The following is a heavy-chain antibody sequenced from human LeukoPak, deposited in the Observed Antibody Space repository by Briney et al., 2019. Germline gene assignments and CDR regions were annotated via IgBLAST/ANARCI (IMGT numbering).Heavy chain of an antibody. V-gene: IGHV3-49*04. CDR1: GFNFGDYS. D-gene: IGHD3-22*01. CDR3: TRTPVVSHYWYFDL. CDR2: LSSKAYLWTT. J-gene: IGHJ2*01. Sequence: PGGSLRLSCAASGFNFGDYSLSWVRQAPGKGLEWMGILSSKAYLWTTQYAASVQGRFAISRGESKVMAYVQMNSLTSDDNAVYYCTRTPVVSHYWYFDLWGRGTLVTVSS.